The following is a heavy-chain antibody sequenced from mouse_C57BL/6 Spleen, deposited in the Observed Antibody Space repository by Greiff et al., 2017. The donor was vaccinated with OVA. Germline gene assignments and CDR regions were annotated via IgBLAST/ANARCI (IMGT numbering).Heavy chain of an antibody. V-gene: IGHV5-9-1*02. Sequence: DVMLVESGEGLVKPGGSLKLSCAASGFTFSSYAMSWVRQTPEKRLEWVAYISSGGDYIYYADTVKGRFTISRDNARNTLYLQMSSLKSEDTAMYYCTRAYDPYYYAMDYWGQGTSVTVSS. CDR1: GFTFSSYA. CDR2: ISSGGDYI. D-gene: IGHD2-3*01. J-gene: IGHJ4*01. CDR3: TRAYDPYYYAMDY.